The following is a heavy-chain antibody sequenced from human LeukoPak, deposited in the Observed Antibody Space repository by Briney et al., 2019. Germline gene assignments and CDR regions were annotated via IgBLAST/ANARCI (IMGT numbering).Heavy chain of an antibody. V-gene: IGHV1-2*02. D-gene: IGHD1-1*01. CDR2: IDPNSGVT. Sequence: ASVKVSCKTSSYTFSVYYIHWVRQAPGQGLEWMGWIDPNSGVTNYAQKFQGRVILTRDTSITTAYMEVSSLRSDDTAVYSGARETTGTGTGYFDPWGQATLVTVSS. CDR3: ARETTGTGTGYFDP. J-gene: IGHJ5*02. CDR1: SYTFSVYY.